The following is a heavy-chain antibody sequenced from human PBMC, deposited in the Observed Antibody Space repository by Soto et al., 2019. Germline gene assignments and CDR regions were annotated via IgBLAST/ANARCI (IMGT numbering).Heavy chain of an antibody. D-gene: IGHD1-1*01. Sequence: PSETLSLTCTVSGGSISSTRYYWGWIRQPPGKGLEWIGTTYYTGSTYYNPSLKSRVTISVDMSKNQFSLKVRSVTAADTAVYCCVSGPGTTADYWGQGTLVTVSS. V-gene: IGHV4-39*01. J-gene: IGHJ4*02. CDR3: VSGPGTTADY. CDR1: GGSISSTRYY. CDR2: TYYTGST.